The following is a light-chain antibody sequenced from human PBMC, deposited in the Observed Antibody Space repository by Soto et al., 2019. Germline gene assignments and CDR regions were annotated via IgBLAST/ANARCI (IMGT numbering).Light chain of an antibody. Sequence: EVVMMQSPVTLSVSPGERVTLSCRASQTVTSKLAWYQQKPGQAPRLLIYGASTGATGIPARFSGSGSGTDFTRTISSLQSEDFAVYYCQQYYDWPLTFGQGTKVEFK. J-gene: IGKJ1*01. V-gene: IGKV3-15*01. CDR2: GAS. CDR1: QTVTSK. CDR3: QQYYDWPLT.